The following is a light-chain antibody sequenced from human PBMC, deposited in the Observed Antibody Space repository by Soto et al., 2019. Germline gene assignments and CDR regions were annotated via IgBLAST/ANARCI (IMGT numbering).Light chain of an antibody. Sequence: EIVLTQSPGTLSLSPGERATLSCRASQSVNTIYFAWNQQKPGQAPRLLIYSTSNRSTSIPDRFSGSGSGTDFTLTISRLEPEDFAVYYCQQYDTSPRTFGQGTKVDIK. V-gene: IGKV3-20*01. CDR2: STS. CDR1: QSVNTIY. J-gene: IGKJ1*01. CDR3: QQYDTSPRT.